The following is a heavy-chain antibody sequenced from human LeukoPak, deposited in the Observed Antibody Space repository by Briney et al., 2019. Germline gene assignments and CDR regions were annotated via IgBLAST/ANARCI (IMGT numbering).Heavy chain of an antibody. V-gene: IGHV3-53*05. Sequence: GGSLRLSCAASGFTVSSDYMSWVRQALGKGLEWVSVIYSGGSTYYADSVKGRFTISRDKSKNTVYLQMSSLRFEGTAMYYCARNWFDPWGQGTLVTVSS. CDR3: ARNWFDP. CDR2: IYSGGST. J-gene: IGHJ5*02. CDR1: GFTVSSDY.